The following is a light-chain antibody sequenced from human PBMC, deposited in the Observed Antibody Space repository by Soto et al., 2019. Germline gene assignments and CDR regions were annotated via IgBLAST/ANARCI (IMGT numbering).Light chain of an antibody. V-gene: IGLV2-14*01. J-gene: IGLJ1*01. CDR3: SSYTINSTPYV. Sequence: QSALTQPASVSGSPRQSITISCTGTSSDVGGYNYVSWYQQHPGKAPKLMIYDVSNRPSGVSNRFSGSKSGNTASLTISGLQAEDEADYYCSSYTINSTPYVFGTGTKLTVL. CDR1: SSDVGGYNY. CDR2: DVS.